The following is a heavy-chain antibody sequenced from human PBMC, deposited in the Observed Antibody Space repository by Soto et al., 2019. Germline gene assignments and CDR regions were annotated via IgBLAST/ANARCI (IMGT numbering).Heavy chain of an antibody. J-gene: IGHJ4*02. V-gene: IGHV4-59*01. D-gene: IGHD3-22*01. CDR2: LYYGRSA. CDR3: ALRSMAVVPEY. CDR1: GDSISSYY. Sequence: QVQLQESGPGLVKPSETLSLTCAVSGDSISSYYCMWIRQPPGKGLESIGYLYYGRSANYNPSLKMRVALSVDTSTNQCSLTLSSMTAADTAVYYCALRSMAVVPEYWGQGTLVTVSS.